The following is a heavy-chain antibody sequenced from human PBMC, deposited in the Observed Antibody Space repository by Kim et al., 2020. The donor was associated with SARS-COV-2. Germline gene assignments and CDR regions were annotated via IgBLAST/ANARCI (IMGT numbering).Heavy chain of an antibody. J-gene: IGHJ3*02. D-gene: IGHD6-19*01. V-gene: IGHV4-4*07. Sequence: SETLSLTCTVSGGSISSYYWSWIRQPAGKGLEWIGRIYTSGSTNYNPSLKSRVTMSVDTSKNQFSLKLSSVTAADTAVYYCAREPSPGIAVAGTPGAFDIWGQGTMVTVSS. CDR3: AREPSPGIAVAGTPGAFDI. CDR2: IYTSGST. CDR1: GGSISSYY.